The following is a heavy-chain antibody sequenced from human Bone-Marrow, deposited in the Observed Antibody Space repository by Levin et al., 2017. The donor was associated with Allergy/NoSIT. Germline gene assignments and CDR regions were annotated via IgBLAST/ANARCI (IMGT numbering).Heavy chain of an antibody. J-gene: IGHJ4*02. CDR3: AKLVVVAATQLDY. CDR1: GFTFSSYA. V-gene: IGHV3-30-3*02. CDR2: ISYDGSNK. Sequence: GESLKISCAASGFTFSSYAMHWVRQAPGKGLEWVAVISYDGSNKYYADSVKGRFTISRDNSKNTLYLQMNSLRAEDTAVYYCAKLVVVAATQLDYWGQGTLVTVSS. D-gene: IGHD2-15*01.